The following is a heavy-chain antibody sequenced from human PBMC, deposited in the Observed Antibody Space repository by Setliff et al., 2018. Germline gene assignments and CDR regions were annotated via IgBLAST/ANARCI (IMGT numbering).Heavy chain of an antibody. CDR1: GFSFSSYA. CDR3: AKSPHDFWSGRVFFDY. J-gene: IGHJ4*01. D-gene: IGHD3-3*01. Sequence: GFLRLSCAASGFSFSSYAMSWVRQAPGQGLEWVSSIIGSGISTYYADSVQGRFTISRDNHKNTLYLQMNSLRVEDTAIYYCAKSPHDFWSGRVFFDYWGQGILVTVSS. CDR2: IIGSGIST. V-gene: IGHV3-23*01.